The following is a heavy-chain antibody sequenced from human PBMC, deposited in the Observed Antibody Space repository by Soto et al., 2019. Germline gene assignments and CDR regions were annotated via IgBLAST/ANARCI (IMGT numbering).Heavy chain of an antibody. CDR1: GLSLTTGKMG. V-gene: IGHV2-26*01. D-gene: IGHD4-17*01. Sequence: SGPTLVNPTDTLTLTCTVSGLSLTTGKMGVSWIRQSPGKALEWLAHIFSDNERSYSTSLQGRLTISKDTSGSQVVLSMTNVDPVDTATYYCARMNVDSYQFYYAMDVWGQGTTVTVSS. CDR3: ARMNVDSYQFYYAMDV. CDR2: IFSDNER. J-gene: IGHJ6*02.